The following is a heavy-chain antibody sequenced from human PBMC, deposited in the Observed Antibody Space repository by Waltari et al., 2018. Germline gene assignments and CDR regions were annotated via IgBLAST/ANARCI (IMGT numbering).Heavy chain of an antibody. CDR1: GGSISSYY. D-gene: IGHD2-2*02. V-gene: IGHV4-4*07. Sequence: QVQLQESGPGLVKPSETLSLTCTVSGGSISSYYWSWIRQPAGKGLEWIGRIYTSGSTNYNPSLKSRVTMSVDTSKNQFSLKLSSVTAADTAVYYCARDGYCSSTSCYNPYFDLWGRGTLVTVSS. J-gene: IGHJ2*01. CDR2: IYTSGST. CDR3: ARDGYCSSTSCYNPYFDL.